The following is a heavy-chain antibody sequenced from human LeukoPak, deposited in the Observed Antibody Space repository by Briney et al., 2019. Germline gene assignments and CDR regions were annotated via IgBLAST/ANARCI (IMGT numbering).Heavy chain of an antibody. CDR1: GFTFSSYA. CDR2: ISGSGGNT. J-gene: IGHJ2*01. CDR3: AKGWYFDL. V-gene: IGHV3-23*01. Sequence: LSGGSLRLSCAASGFTFSSYAMSWVAQGPGKGLEGVSAISGSGGNTYYADSVKGRFTISRDNSKNTLYLQMNSLRAEDTAVYYCAKGWYFDLWGRGTLVTVSS.